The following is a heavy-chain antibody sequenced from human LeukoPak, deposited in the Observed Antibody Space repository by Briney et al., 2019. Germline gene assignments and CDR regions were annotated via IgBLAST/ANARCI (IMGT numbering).Heavy chain of an antibody. V-gene: IGHV3-48*01. J-gene: IGHJ4*02. CDR1: GFTFDTHS. D-gene: IGHD3-10*01. CDR3: ARGLDTMVRGVILDY. CDR2: ISPTGSSI. Sequence: PGGSLRLSCAASGFTFDTHSINWVRQAPGKGLEWVSYISPTGSSIYYADSVRGRFTISRDNAKNSLYLQMNSLRAEDTAVYYCARGLDTMVRGVILDYWGQGTLVTVSS.